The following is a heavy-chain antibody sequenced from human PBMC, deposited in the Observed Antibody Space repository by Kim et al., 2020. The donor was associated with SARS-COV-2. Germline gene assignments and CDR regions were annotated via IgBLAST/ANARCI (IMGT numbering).Heavy chain of an antibody. D-gene: IGHD5-18*01. J-gene: IGHJ6*02. CDR1: GGTFSSYA. Sequence: SVKVSCKASGGTFSSYAISWVRQAPGQGLEWMGGIIPIFGTANYAQKFQGRVTITADESTSTAYMELSSLRSEDTAVYYCARGTAMVSRSCGMDVWGQGTTVTVSS. CDR2: IIPIFGTA. CDR3: ARGTAMVSRSCGMDV. V-gene: IGHV1-69*13.